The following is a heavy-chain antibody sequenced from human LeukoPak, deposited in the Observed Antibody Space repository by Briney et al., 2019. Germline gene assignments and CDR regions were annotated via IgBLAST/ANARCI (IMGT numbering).Heavy chain of an antibody. CDR1: GFTFSSYA. V-gene: IGHV3-11*01. Sequence: GGSLRLSCAASGFTFSSYAMSYIRQAPGKGLEWVSYISSGGSTIYYADSVKGRFTISRDNAKNSLYLQMNSLRAEDTAVYYCARVGGYLSWFDPWGQGTLVTVSS. CDR3: ARVGGYLSWFDP. CDR2: ISSGGSTI. J-gene: IGHJ5*02. D-gene: IGHD2-15*01.